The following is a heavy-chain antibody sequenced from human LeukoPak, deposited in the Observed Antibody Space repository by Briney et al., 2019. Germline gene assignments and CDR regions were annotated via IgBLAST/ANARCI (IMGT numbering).Heavy chain of an antibody. D-gene: IGHD3-10*01. Sequence: GGSLRLSCAGSGFSFGTYVMNWVRQAPGEGLEWIAHISDGSRTIYYADSVKGRFTISRDNAKNSLYLQMNSLRDDDTAVYYCARGRYYDSGTYRSFDYWGQGTLVTVSS. V-gene: IGHV3-48*02. CDR1: GFSFGTYV. CDR3: ARGRYYDSGTYRSFDY. J-gene: IGHJ4*02. CDR2: ISDGSRTI.